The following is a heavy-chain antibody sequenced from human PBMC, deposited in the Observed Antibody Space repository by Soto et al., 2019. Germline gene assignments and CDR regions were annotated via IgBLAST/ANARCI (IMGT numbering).Heavy chain of an antibody. CDR1: GYTFTSYA. J-gene: IGHJ4*02. V-gene: IGHV1-3*01. CDR2: INAGNGNT. CDR3: ARDLGVTIFGVVLPLYFDY. Sequence: ASVKVSCKASGYTFTSYAMHWVRQAPGQRLERMGWINAGNGNTKYSQKFQGRVTITRDTSASTAYMELSSLRSEDTAVYYCARDLGVTIFGVVLPLYFDYWGQGTLVTVS. D-gene: IGHD3-3*01.